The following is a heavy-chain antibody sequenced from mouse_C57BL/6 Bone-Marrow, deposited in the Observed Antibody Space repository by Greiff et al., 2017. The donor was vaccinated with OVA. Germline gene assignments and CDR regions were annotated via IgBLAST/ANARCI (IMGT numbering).Heavy chain of an antibody. J-gene: IGHJ4*01. CDR2: IDPENGDT. CDR1: GFNIKDDY. CDR3: TPIYYGNYDYYAMDY. V-gene: IGHV14-4*01. D-gene: IGHD2-1*01. Sequence: VQLQQSGAELVRPGASVKLSCTASGFNIKDDYMHWVKQRPEQGLEWIGWIDPENGDTEYASKFQGKATITADTSSNTAYLQLSSLTSEDTAVYYCTPIYYGNYDYYAMDYWGQGTSVTVSS.